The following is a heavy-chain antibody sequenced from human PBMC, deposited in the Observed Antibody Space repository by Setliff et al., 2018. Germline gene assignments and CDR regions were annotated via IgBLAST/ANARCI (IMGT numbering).Heavy chain of an antibody. CDR3: ARDRRGGYGAINWFDP. V-gene: IGHV4-31*03. CDR1: GDSIGRGGYY. D-gene: IGHD3-16*01. Sequence: TLSLTCSVSGDSIGRGGYYWSWIRQQPGKGLEWIASIYYSGSTYYNPSLKSRLRVSMDSSKNQFYLDLSSVTAADTTVYYCARDRRGGYGAINWFDPWGQGTLVTVSS. J-gene: IGHJ5*02. CDR2: IYYSGST.